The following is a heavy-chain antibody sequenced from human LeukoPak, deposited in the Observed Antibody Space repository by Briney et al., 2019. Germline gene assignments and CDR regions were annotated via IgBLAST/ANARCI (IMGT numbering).Heavy chain of an antibody. V-gene: IGHV4-38-2*02. CDR3: AREQPLTAIPSVLDY. D-gene: IGHD2-21*02. J-gene: IGHJ4*02. CDR1: GYSISSGYY. Sequence: PSETLSLTCTVSGYSISSGYYWGWIRQPPGKGLEWIGSIYHSGSTYYNPSLKSRVTISVDTSKNQFSLKLSSVTAADTAVYYCAREQPLTAIPSVLDYWGQGTRVTVSS. CDR2: IYHSGST.